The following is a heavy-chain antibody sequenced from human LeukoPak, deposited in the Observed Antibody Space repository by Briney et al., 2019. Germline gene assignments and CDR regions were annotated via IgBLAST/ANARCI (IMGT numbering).Heavy chain of an antibody. CDR2: INHSGST. J-gene: IGHJ2*01. D-gene: IGHD5-12*01. Sequence: SETLSLTCAVYGGSFSGYYWSWIRQPPGKGLEWIGEINHSGSTNYNPSLKSRVTISVDTSKNQFSLKLSSVTAADTAVYYCARPKSGYDDWYFDLWGRGTLVTVSS. CDR1: GGSFSGYY. V-gene: IGHV4-34*01. CDR3: ARPKSGYDDWYFDL.